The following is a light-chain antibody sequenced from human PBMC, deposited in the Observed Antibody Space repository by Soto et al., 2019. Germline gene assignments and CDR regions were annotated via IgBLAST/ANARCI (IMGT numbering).Light chain of an antibody. V-gene: IGKV1-33*01. CDR1: QSISNY. J-gene: IGKJ5*01. CDR2: DAS. CDR3: QQYYNLPIT. Sequence: DIQMTQSPSSLSASVGDTVTITCRARQSISNYLNWYQQKPGKAPKLLIYDASNLETGVPSRFSGSGSGTDFTVTISSLQPEDFATYSCQQYYNLPITFGQGTRLEIK.